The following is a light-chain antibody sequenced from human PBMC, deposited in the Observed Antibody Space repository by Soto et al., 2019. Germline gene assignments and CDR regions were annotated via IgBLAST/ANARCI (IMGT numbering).Light chain of an antibody. CDR2: EVT. CDR1: SSDVGGYNY. Sequence: QSALTQPPSASGSPGQSVAISCTGTSSDVGGYNYVSWYQQHPGKAPKLMIYEVTKRPSGVPDRFSASKSGNTASLTVSGLQAEDEADYYCSSFVAGNNYWVFGGRTKLTVL. V-gene: IGLV2-8*01. CDR3: SSFVAGNNYWV. J-gene: IGLJ3*02.